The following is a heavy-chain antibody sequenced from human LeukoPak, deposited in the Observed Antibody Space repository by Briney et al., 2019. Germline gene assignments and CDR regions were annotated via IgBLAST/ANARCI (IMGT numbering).Heavy chain of an antibody. CDR3: ARDSGWFRFDY. J-gene: IGHJ4*02. CDR2: IKEDGSQK. Sequence: GGSLRLSCAASGFTFSSYAMHWVRQAPGKGLEWVANIKEDGSQKYYVDSVKGRFTISRDNTKNSLFLQTNSLRVDDTAVYYCARDSGWFRFDYWGQGTLVTVSS. D-gene: IGHD6-19*01. CDR1: GFTFSSYA. V-gene: IGHV3-7*03.